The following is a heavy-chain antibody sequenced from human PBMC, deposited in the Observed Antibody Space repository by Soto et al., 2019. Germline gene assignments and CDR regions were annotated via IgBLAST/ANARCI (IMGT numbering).Heavy chain of an antibody. CDR2: INDNEKLR. CDR3: AKAFGDWYPFEK. D-gene: IGHD6-19*01. J-gene: IGHJ4*02. Sequence: GGSLRLSCVASGFTFGSYAMTWVRRAPGMGLEWVSTINDNEKLRYHAESVRGQFTITRANSKNTLYLQLNNLRAEDSARYYCAKAFGDWYPFEKWGLGALVTVSS. CDR1: GFTFGSYA. V-gene: IGHV3-23*01.